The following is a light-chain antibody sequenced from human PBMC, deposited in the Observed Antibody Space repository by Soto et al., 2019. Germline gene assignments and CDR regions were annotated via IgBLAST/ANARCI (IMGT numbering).Light chain of an antibody. CDR3: SSYTGSSTFV. Sequence: QSVLTQPASVSGSPGQSITISCTGTSSDFGGYNYVSWYQQLPGKAPKLMIYDVNNRPSGVSNRFSGSKSGNTASLTISGLQAEDGADYYCSSYTGSSTFVFLPGTKVT. V-gene: IGLV2-14*01. J-gene: IGLJ1*01. CDR2: DVN. CDR1: SSDFGGYNY.